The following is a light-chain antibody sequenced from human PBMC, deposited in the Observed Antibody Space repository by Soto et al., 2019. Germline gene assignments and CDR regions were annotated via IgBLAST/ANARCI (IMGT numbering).Light chain of an antibody. CDR2: DTS. J-gene: IGLJ3*02. V-gene: IGLV7-46*01. Sequence: QAVVTQEPSMTVSPGGTVTLTCGSSTGTVTSGQYPYWFQQKPGQAPRPLIYDTSDKYSWTPARFSGSLLGGKAALTLSGAQAEDEAEYYCLLLYTGRKVFGGGTKLTVL. CDR3: LLLYTGRKV. CDR1: TGTVTSGQY.